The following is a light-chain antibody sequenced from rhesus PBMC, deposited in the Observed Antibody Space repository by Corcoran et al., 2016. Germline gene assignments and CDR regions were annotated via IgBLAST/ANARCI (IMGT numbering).Light chain of an antibody. J-gene: IGLJ1*01. CDR3: LLYYSGAYI. CDR2: NTD. Sequence: QAVVTQEPSLTVSPGGTVTLTCGSSTGAVTSGNYPHWFQQKPGQAPRGLIYNTDRKHSWTPARFSGSLAGGKAALTLAVAQPEYEAEYYGLLYYSGAYIFGAGTRLTVL. V-gene: IGLV7-76*01. CDR1: TGAVTSGNY.